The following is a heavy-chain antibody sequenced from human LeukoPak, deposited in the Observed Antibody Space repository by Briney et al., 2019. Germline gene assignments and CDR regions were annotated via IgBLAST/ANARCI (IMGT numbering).Heavy chain of an antibody. V-gene: IGHV4-4*07. J-gene: IGHJ4*02. D-gene: IGHD3-10*01. Sequence: SETLSLTCTVSGGSLSSYYWSWIRQPAGKGLEWIGRIYTSGSTTYNPSLKSRVTMSVDTSKNQFSLKLSSVTAADTAVYYCARDPSAYGSGSYYDYWGQGTLVTVSS. CDR3: ARDPSAYGSGSYYDY. CDR2: IYTSGST. CDR1: GGSLSSYY.